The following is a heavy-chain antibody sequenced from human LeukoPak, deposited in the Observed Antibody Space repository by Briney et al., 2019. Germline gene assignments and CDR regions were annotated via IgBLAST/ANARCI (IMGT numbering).Heavy chain of an antibody. J-gene: IGHJ3*02. CDR2: IGTAGDT. D-gene: IGHD3-22*01. CDR1: GFTFSSYD. CDR3: ARIDSHDAFDI. V-gene: IGHV3-13*01. Sequence: GGSLRLSCAASGFTFSSYDMHWVRHATGKGLEWVSAIGTAGDTYYPGSVKGRFTISRENAKNSLYLQMNSLRAGDTAVYYCARIDSHDAFDIWGHGTMVTVSS.